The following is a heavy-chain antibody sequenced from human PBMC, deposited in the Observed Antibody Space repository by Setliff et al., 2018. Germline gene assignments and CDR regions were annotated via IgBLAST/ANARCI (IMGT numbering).Heavy chain of an antibody. CDR1: GYTFTSYG. V-gene: IGHV1-18*01. CDR3: ARPLPTGYYDSSGYFDY. CDR2: ISAYNGNT. D-gene: IGHD3-22*01. J-gene: IGHJ4*02. Sequence: PRASVKVSCKASGYTFTSYGISWVRQAPGQGLEWMGWISAYNGNTNYAQKLQGRVTMTTDTSTSTAYMELRSLRSDDTAVYYCARPLPTGYYDSSGYFDYWGQGTLVTVSS.